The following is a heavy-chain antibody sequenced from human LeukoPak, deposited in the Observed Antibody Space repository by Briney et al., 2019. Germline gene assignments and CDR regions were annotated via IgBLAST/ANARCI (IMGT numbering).Heavy chain of an antibody. CDR1: GFTFSDYY. D-gene: IGHD3-3*01. CDR3: AKGYYDFWSGYYHSYYFDY. J-gene: IGHJ4*02. V-gene: IGHV3-11*01. CDR2: ITGSGTTK. Sequence: GGSLRLSCAASGFTFSDYYMSWTRQAPGKGLEWVSYITGSGTTKYYADSVKGRFTISRDNAKNTLYLQMNSLRAEDTAVYYCAKGYYDFWSGYYHSYYFDYWGQGTLVTVSS.